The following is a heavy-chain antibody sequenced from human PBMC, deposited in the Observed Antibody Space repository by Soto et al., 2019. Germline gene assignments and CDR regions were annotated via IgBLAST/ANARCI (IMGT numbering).Heavy chain of an antibody. CDR3: ARQIYDSDTGPNFQYYFDS. CDR1: GYSFAGYW. V-gene: IGHV5-10-1*01. CDR2: IDPSDSQT. Sequence: GESLKISCKGSGYSFAGYWITWVRKKPGKGLEWMGRIDPSDSQTYYSPSFRGHVTISVTKSITTVFLQWSSLRASDTAMYYCARQIYDSDTGPNFQYYFDSWGQGTPVTVSS. D-gene: IGHD3-22*01. J-gene: IGHJ4*02.